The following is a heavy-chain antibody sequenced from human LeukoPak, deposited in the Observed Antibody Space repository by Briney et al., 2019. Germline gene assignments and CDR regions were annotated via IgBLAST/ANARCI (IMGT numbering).Heavy chain of an antibody. D-gene: IGHD4-17*01. CDR2: ISAYNGNT. CDR1: GYAFTSYG. CDR3: ARVTVTTWSFDY. V-gene: IGHV1-18*01. J-gene: IGHJ4*02. Sequence: ASVKVSCKASGYAFTSYGISWVRQAPGQGLEWMGWISAYNGNTNYAQKLQGRVTMTTDTSTSTAYMELRSLRSDDTAVYYCARVTVTTWSFDYWGQGTLVTVSS.